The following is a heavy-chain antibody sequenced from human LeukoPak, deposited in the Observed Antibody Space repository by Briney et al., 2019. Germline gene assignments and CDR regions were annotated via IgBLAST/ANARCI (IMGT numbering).Heavy chain of an antibody. V-gene: IGHV1-2*02. CDR3: ARESFSTLTSATDAFDI. CDR2: INPKSGGT. D-gene: IGHD4-17*01. Sequence: ASVKVSCKTSGYSFTDYYMHWVRQAPGQGLEWMGWINPKSGGTNSAQRFQGRVTMTRDTSISTAYMELSRLRSDDTAVYYCARESFSTLTSATDAFDIWGQGTTVTVSS. CDR1: GYSFTDYY. J-gene: IGHJ3*02.